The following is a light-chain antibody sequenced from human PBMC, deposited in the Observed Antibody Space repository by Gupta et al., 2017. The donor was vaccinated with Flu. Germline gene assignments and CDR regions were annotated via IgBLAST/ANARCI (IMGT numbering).Light chain of an antibody. CDR2: AAS. Sequence: VILVTQSPSLLSASTGDRVTISCRVSQGIASYLAWYQQKPGKAPKLLISAASTLQTGVPSRFSGSGSGTDFTLTISYLQSEDFATYYCQQYHTFPRTFGQGTKVEIK. CDR3: QQYHTFPRT. J-gene: IGKJ1*01. V-gene: IGKV1D-8*01. CDR1: QGIASY.